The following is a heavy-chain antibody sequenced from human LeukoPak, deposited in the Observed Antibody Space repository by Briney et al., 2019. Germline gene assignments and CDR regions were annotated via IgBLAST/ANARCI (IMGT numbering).Heavy chain of an antibody. CDR1: GGSISSGDYY. V-gene: IGHV4-30-4*01. CDR3: ARGVAVAGTIYFDY. CDR2: IYYSGST. J-gene: IGHJ4*02. Sequence: KASQTLSLTCTVSGGSISSGDYYWSWIRQPPGKGLEWIGYIYYSGSTYYNPSLKSRVTISVDTSKNQFSLKLSSVTAADTAVYYCARGVAVAGTIYFDYWGQGTLVTVSS. D-gene: IGHD6-19*01.